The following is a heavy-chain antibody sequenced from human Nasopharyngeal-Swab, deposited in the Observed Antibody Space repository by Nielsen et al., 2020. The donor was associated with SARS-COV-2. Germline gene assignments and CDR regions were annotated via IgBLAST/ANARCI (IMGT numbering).Heavy chain of an antibody. V-gene: IGHV3-21*01. D-gene: IGHD3-9*01. CDR2: ISTTSDYI. J-gene: IGHJ4*02. CDR3: VRDGYFDWSFGY. Sequence: GESLKISCAASGFTFTDYVMNWVRQAPGKGPEWVSSISTTSDYIYYADSVKDRFTISRDNARNSLHLQMHSLRAEDTAVYYCVRDGYFDWSFGYWGQGTLVTVSS. CDR1: GFTFTDYV.